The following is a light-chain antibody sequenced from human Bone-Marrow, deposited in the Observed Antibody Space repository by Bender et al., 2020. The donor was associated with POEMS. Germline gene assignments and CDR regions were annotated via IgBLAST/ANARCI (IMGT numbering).Light chain of an antibody. J-gene: IGLJ3*02. Sequence: SYELTQPPSVSVSPGQTARITCSGDALPKQYAYWYQQKPGQAPVLVIYKDSERPSGIPERFSGSNSGNTATLTISRVDAGDEADYYCHTWDSRVFGGGTKLTVL. CDR1: ALPKQY. CDR2: KDS. CDR3: HTWDSRV. V-gene: IGLV3-25*02.